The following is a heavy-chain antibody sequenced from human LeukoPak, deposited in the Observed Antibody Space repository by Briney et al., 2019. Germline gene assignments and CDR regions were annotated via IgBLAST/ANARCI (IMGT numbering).Heavy chain of an antibody. J-gene: IGHJ3*02. Sequence: SETLSLTCTVSGGSISSSSYYWGWIRQPPGKGLEWIGSIYYSGSTYYNPSLKSRVTISVDTSKNQFSLKLSSVTAADTAVYYCARDSDSGYDFGAFDIWGQGTMVTVSS. CDR3: ARDSDSGYDFGAFDI. CDR1: GGSISSSSYY. CDR2: IYYSGST. V-gene: IGHV4-39*07. D-gene: IGHD5-12*01.